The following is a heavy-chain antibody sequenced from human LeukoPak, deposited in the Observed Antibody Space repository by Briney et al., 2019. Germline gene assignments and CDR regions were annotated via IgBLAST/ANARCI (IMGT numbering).Heavy chain of an antibody. D-gene: IGHD6-13*01. J-gene: IGHJ4*02. Sequence: SSETLSITCTVSGGSISSYYWSWIRQPPGKGLEWIGYIYYSGSTNYNPSLKSRVTISVDTSKNQFSLKLSSVTAADTAVYYCARWRYSSSPSRWYFDYWGQGTLVTVSS. CDR3: ARWRYSSSPSRWYFDY. V-gene: IGHV4-59*08. CDR1: GGSISSYY. CDR2: IYYSGST.